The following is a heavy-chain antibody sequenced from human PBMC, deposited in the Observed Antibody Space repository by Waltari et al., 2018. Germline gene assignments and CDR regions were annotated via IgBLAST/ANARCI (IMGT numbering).Heavy chain of an antibody. CDR2: ISESGST. CDR1: SGSVSSYY. Sequence: QVQLQESGPGLVKPSETLSLTYTVPSGSVSSYYWSWTRQPPGKGLEFIGYISESGSTYYDPSLKSRVIISVDTSKNQVSLKLSSVTAADTAVYYCARGGTLTAAWDYWGQGTLVSVSS. J-gene: IGHJ4*02. V-gene: IGHV4-4*09. D-gene: IGHD6-13*01. CDR3: ARGGTLTAAWDY.